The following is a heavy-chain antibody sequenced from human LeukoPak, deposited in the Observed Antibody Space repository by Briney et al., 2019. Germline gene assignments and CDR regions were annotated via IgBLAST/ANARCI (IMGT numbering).Heavy chain of an antibody. D-gene: IGHD3-10*01. V-gene: IGHV3-23*01. J-gene: IGHJ4*02. CDR3: ARRSTSGRYFDY. CDR1: GFTFDDYG. CDR2: ISGSGGST. Sequence: PGGSLRLSCAASGFTFDDYGMSWVRQAPGKGLEWVSSISGSGGSTYSPDSVKGRFTISRDNAKNTLYLQMNSLRAEDTAVYSCARRSTSGRYFDYWGQGNLVTISS.